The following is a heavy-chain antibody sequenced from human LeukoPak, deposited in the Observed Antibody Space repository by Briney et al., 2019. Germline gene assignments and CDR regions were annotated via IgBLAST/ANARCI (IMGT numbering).Heavy chain of an antibody. CDR2: ISSSGSTI. Sequence: PGGSLRLSCAASGFTFSDYYMSWIRQAPGKGLEWVSYISSSGSTIYYADSVKGRFTISRGNSKNTLYLQMNSLRPEDTAVYYCAKDLFSTGSYLDYWGQGTLVTVSS. D-gene: IGHD1-26*01. V-gene: IGHV3-11*04. CDR1: GFTFSDYY. CDR3: AKDLFSTGSYLDY. J-gene: IGHJ4*02.